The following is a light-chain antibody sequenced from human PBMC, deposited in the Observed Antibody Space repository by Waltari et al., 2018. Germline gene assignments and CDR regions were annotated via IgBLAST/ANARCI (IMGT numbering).Light chain of an antibody. CDR1: QSINNY. V-gene: IGKV1-39*01. J-gene: IGKJ2*01. Sequence: DIQMTQSPSYLSASVGDTVTITCRASQSINNYLTWYQQKPGKAPILLIYATYTLQSGVPSRFSGSGSGTDFTLTISNLQPEDFATYYCQQSYSTPMYTFGQGTKLEIK. CDR3: QQSYSTPMYT. CDR2: ATY.